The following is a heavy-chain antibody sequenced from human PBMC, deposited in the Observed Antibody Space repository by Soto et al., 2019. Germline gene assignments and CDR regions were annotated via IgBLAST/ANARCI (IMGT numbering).Heavy chain of an antibody. CDR3: ARVHVMVVAGSTFEY. D-gene: IGHD6-19*01. J-gene: IGHJ4*01. CDR1: GYSISIGSY. Sequence: SETLSLTCTVSGYSISIGSYWAWIRQPPGKGPEGIASIYHGGTTFYNPSLKSRITISVDTSNNQFSLKLTSVTAADTAVFYCARVHVMVVAGSTFEYWGHGTLVTVSS. CDR2: IYHGGTT. V-gene: IGHV4-38-2*02.